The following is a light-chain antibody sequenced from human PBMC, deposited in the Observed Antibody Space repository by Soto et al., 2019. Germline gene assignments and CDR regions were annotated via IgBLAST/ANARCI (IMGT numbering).Light chain of an antibody. J-gene: IGKJ1*01. CDR2: AAS. V-gene: IGKV1-9*01. CDR3: QQLNSYPRT. CDR1: QDISTY. Sequence: DIQLTQSPSFLSASVGDGVTITCRASQDISTYLAWYQQKPGKAPKLLIYAASTLQSGVPSRFSGSGSGTEFTLTISSLQPEDFATYYCQQLNSYPRTFGQGTKVEIK.